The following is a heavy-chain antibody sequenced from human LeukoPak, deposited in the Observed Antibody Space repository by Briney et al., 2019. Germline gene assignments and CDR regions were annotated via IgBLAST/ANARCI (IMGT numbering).Heavy chain of an antibody. V-gene: IGHV1-2*02. CDR1: GYTFTDYY. J-gene: IGHJ4*02. CDR3: AREWDYYAF. Sequence: ASVKVSCKASGYTFTDYYMHWVRQAPGQGLEWMAWINPKSGDTRYAQKFQGRVTMTRDSSITTAYMDLSSLRSDDTAVYYCAREWDYYAFWGQGTLVTVSS. CDR2: INPKSGDT.